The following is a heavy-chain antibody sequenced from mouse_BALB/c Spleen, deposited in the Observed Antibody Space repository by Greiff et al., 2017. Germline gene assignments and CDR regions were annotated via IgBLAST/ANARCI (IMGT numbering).Heavy chain of an antibody. CDR3: NPPPGTFAY. J-gene: IGHJ3*01. V-gene: IGHV14-4*02. CDR2: IDPENGDT. CDR1: GFNIKDYY. Sequence: EVQLQQSGAELVRSGASVKLSCTASGFNIKDYYMHWVKQRPEQGLEWIGWIDPENGDTEYAPKFQGKATMTADTSSNTAYLQLSSLTSEDTAVYYCNPPPGTFAYWGQGTLVTVSA. D-gene: IGHD4-1*01.